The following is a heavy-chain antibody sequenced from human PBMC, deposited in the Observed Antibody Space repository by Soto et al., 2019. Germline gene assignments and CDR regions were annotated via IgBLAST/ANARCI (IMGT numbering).Heavy chain of an antibody. D-gene: IGHD1-26*01. CDR3: ARDEGTVGATPYNWFDP. Sequence: SETLSLTCAISGDSVSSNSAAWNWIRQSPSRGLEWLGRTYYRSKWYNDYAVSVKSRITINPDTSKNQFSLQLNSVTPEDTAVYYCARDEGTVGATPYNWFDPWGQGTLVTVSS. V-gene: IGHV6-1*01. J-gene: IGHJ5*02. CDR2: TYYRSKWYN. CDR1: GDSVSSNSAA.